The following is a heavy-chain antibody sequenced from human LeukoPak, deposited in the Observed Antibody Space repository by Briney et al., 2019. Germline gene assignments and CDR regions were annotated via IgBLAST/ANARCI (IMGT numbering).Heavy chain of an antibody. D-gene: IGHD5-24*01. V-gene: IGHV3-7*04. Sequence: GGPLRLSCAASGFTFTNYWMSWVRQAPGKGLEWVASIKEGGSEKYYVDSVKGRFTISRDNAKNSLYLQMNSLRAEDTAIYYCTRVGYIDEGIDYWGQGTLVTVSS. CDR3: TRVGYIDEGIDY. CDR2: IKEGGSEK. CDR1: GFTFTNYW. J-gene: IGHJ4*02.